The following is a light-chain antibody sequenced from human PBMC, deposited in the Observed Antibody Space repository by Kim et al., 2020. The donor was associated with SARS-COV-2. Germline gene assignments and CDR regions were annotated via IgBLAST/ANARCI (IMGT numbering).Light chain of an antibody. V-gene: IGKV3-15*01. CDR3: QQYNNSPLLT. J-gene: IGKJ4*01. CDR2: GAS. Sequence: EIVMTQSPATLSVSPGERATLSCRASQSVSSNLAWYQQKPGQAPRLLIYGASTRATGIPARFSGSGSGTEFTLTISRLQSEDFAVYYCQQYNNSPLLTFVGGTPVEI. CDR1: QSVSSN.